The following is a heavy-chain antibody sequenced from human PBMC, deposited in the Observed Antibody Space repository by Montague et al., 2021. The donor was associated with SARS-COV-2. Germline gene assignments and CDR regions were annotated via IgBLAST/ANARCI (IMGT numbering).Heavy chain of an antibody. V-gene: IGHV4-59*01. CDR2: IYYNGYT. CDR3: ARGGATYYYDTSGYVNAFDT. Sequence: SETLSLTCTVSGDSISTYYWSWIRQPPGKGLEWIGYIYYNGYTNYNPSLKSRVTISVDTSKNQFSLRLGSVTAAGTAVYFCARGGATYYYDTSGYVNAFDTWGQGTMVTVSS. J-gene: IGHJ3*02. CDR1: GDSISTYY. D-gene: IGHD3-22*01.